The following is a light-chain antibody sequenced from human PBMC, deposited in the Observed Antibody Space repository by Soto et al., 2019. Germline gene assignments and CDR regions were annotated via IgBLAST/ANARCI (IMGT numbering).Light chain of an antibody. V-gene: IGLV2-14*01. CDR3: ASYTTSSTYV. CDR1: SSDVGGYSY. J-gene: IGLJ1*01. CDR2: DVS. Sequence: QSVLTQPGSVSGSPGQSIAISCPGTSSDVGGYSYVSWYQQQPGKAPKLVISDVSNRPSGVSDRFSGSKSGNTASLTISGLQTEDEADYYCASYTTSSTYVFGTGTKVTVL.